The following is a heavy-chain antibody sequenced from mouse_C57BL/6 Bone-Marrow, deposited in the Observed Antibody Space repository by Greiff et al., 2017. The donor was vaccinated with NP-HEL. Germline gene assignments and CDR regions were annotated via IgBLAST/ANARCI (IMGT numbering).Heavy chain of an antibody. D-gene: IGHD2-1*01. Sequence: QVQLQQPGAELVRPGSSVKLSCKASGYTFTSYWMHWVKQRPIQGLEWIGNIDPSDSETHYNQKFKDKATLTVDKYSSTAYMQLSSLTSEDSAVYYCAVSGNFVGYFDFWGTGTTVTVSS. J-gene: IGHJ1*03. CDR1: GYTFTSYW. V-gene: IGHV1-52*01. CDR2: IDPSDSET. CDR3: AVSGNFVGYFDF.